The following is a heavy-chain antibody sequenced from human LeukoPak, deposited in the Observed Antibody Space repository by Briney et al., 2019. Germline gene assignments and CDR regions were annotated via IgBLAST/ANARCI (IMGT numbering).Heavy chain of an antibody. CDR1: GFTFSSYA. V-gene: IGHV3-23*01. CDR3: AKDVSRRSSYNYFDY. Sequence: GGSLRLSCAASGFTFSSYAMSWVRQAPGKGLEWVSAISGSGGSTYYADSVKGRFTISRDNSKNTLYLQMNSLRAEDTAVHYCAKDVSRRSSYNYFDYWGQGTLVTVSS. CDR2: ISGSGGST. J-gene: IGHJ4*02. D-gene: IGHD6-13*01.